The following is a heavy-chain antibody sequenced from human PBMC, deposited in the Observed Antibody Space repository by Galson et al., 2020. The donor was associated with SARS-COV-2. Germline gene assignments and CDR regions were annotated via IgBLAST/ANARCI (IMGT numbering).Heavy chain of an antibody. Sequence: ASVKVSCKASGYTFISFYIHWVRQAPGQGLEWMGVINPSGDITSYAQKLRGRVTVTRDMSTQTVYMELSSLTSEDTAVYYCAREWGDINSSVFDYWGQASLVVVSS. J-gene: IGHJ4*02. D-gene: IGHD2-21*01. V-gene: IGHV1-46*04. CDR1: GYTFISFY. CDR3: AREWGDINSSVFDY. CDR2: INPSGDIT.